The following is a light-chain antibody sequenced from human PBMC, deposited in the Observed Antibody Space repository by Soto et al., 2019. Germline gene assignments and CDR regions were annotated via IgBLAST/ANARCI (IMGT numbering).Light chain of an antibody. J-gene: IGKJ2*01. V-gene: IGKV2-30*02. CDR3: MQGTHWPPYT. CDR1: QSLVHRDGDTY. CDR2: RVS. Sequence: DVVMTQSHLSLPVNLGEPAAISCRSTQSLVHRDGDTYLSWFHQRPGQSPRRLIFRVSKRDFGVPPRFIGSGSGTDFTLEITSVEAEDVGVYYCMQGTHWPPYTFGQGTRLEIK.